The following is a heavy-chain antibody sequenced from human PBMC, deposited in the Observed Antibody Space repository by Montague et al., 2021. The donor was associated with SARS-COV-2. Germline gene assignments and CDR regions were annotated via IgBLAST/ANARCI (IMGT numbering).Heavy chain of an antibody. CDR2: TFYKSTFYH. V-gene: IGHV6-1*01. J-gene: IGHJ3*02. CDR1: GDSVSSRTAA. Sequence: CAISGDSVSSRTAAWYWIRQSPSRGLEWLGRTFYKSTFYHDYAXXXQSRIIINADTSKNQFSLQLSSVTPDDTAVYYCARDSELGNEALDIWGRGTMVAVSS. CDR3: ARDSELGNEALDI. D-gene: IGHD7-27*01.